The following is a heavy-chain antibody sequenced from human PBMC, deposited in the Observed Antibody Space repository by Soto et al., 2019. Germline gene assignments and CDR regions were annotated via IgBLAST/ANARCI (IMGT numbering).Heavy chain of an antibody. Sequence: SQTLSLTCAISGDSVSSNSAALNWIRQSPSRGLEWLGRTYYRPKWYNDYAVSVKSRITINPDTSKNQFSLQLNSVTPEDTAVYYCARELGSSWYWFDPWGQGTLVTVSS. CDR2: TYYRPKWYN. V-gene: IGHV6-1*01. CDR3: ARELGSSWYWFDP. CDR1: GDSVSSNSAA. J-gene: IGHJ5*02. D-gene: IGHD6-13*01.